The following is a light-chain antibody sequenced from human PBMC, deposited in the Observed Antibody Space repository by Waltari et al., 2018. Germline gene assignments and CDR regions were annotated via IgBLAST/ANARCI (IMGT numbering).Light chain of an antibody. CDR1: GSNIGAGYD. CDR3: QSYDPSLSVV. CDR2: GVN. J-gene: IGLJ2*01. Sequence: QSVLTQPPSVSGAPGQTVPISCTGSGSNIGAGYDVHWYQQRPGEAPKLLIYGVNTRPLGVPDRFSGSQSGTSASLAIRGLQAEDEADYYCQSYDPSLSVVFGGGTKLTVV. V-gene: IGLV1-40*01.